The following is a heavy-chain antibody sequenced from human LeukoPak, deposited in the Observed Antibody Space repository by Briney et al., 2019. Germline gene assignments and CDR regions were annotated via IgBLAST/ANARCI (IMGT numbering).Heavy chain of an antibody. CDR3: ATITMVRGVRNYFDY. CDR1: GFTFSSYA. J-gene: IGHJ4*02. CDR2: ISGSGGST. V-gene: IGHV3-23*01. Sequence: PEGSLRLSCAASGFTFSSYAMSWVRQAPGKGLEWVSAISGSGGSTYYADSVKGRFTISRDNSRNTLYLQMNSLRAEDTAVYYCATITMVRGVRNYFDYWGQGTLVTVSS. D-gene: IGHD3-10*01.